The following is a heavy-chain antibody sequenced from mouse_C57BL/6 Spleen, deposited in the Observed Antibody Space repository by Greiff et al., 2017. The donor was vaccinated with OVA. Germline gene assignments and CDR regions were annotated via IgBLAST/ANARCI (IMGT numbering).Heavy chain of an antibody. CDR3: ARGGMVRAWFAY. Sequence: VQLQQSGPELVKPGASVKISCKASGYTFTDYYMNWVKQSHGKSLEWIGDINPNNGGTSYNQKFKGKATLTVDKSSSTAYMELRSLTSEDSAVYYCARGGMVRAWFAYWGQGTLVTVSA. D-gene: IGHD2-3*01. V-gene: IGHV1-26*01. CDR1: GYTFTDYY. CDR2: INPNNGGT. J-gene: IGHJ3*01.